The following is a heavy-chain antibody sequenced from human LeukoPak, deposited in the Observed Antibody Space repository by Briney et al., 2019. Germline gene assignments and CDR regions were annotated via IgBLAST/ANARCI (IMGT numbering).Heavy chain of an antibody. J-gene: IGHJ5*02. CDR2: ISSSSSYI. D-gene: IGHD2-2*01. Sequence: PGGSLRLSCVASGFTFSSYSMNWVRQAPGKGLEWVSSISSSSSYIYYADSVEGRFTISRDNAKNSLYLQMNSLRAEDTAVYYCARDPGYCSSTSCYSYNWFDPWGQGTLVTVSS. CDR1: GFTFSSYS. CDR3: ARDPGYCSSTSCYSYNWFDP. V-gene: IGHV3-21*01.